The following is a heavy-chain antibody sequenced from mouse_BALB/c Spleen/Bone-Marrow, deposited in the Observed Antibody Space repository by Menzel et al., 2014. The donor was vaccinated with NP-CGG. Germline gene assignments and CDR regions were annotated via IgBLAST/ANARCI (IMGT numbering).Heavy chain of an antibody. CDR3: ARGSYVDY. V-gene: IGHV3-6*02. CDR1: GYSITSGYY. Sequence: EVQLQQSGPGLVKPSQSLSLTCSVTGYSITSGYYWNWIRQFPGNKLEWMGYISYDGSNNYNPSLKNRISITRDTSKNQFFLKLNSVTTEDTATYYCARGSYVDYWGQGTTLTVSS. CDR2: ISYDGSN. J-gene: IGHJ2*01.